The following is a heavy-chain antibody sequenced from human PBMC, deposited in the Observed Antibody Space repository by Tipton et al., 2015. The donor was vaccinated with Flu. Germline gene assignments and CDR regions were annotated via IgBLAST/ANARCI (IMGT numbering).Heavy chain of an antibody. D-gene: IGHD6-13*01. V-gene: IGHV4-39*02. J-gene: IGHJ4*02. CDR3: ASCAVTAAGTWICYFDY. CDR1: GGSISSSNYY. Sequence: TLSLTCTVSGGSISSSNYYWGWIRQPPGKGLEWIGTTFYTGSTYYNPSLKSRVTISVDTSKNHFSLNLSSVTAADTAVYYCASCAVTAAGTWICYFDYWGQGTLVTVSS. CDR2: TFYTGST.